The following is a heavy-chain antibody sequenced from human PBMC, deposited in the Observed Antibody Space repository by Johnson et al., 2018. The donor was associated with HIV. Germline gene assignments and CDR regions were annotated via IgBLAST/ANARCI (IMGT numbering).Heavy chain of an antibody. Sequence: VHLVESGGGAVQPGKSLRLSCAASGFTFSGYGMHWVRQAPGKGLEWVAVISYDGNNKYYAASVKGRFTVSRDNSQNTLYLQINTLRTEDTAVYYCANLGDYSGLNGFDIWGQGTMVTVSS. CDR3: ANLGDYSGLNGFDI. CDR1: GFTFSGYG. J-gene: IGHJ3*02. CDR2: ISYDGNNK. D-gene: IGHD4/OR15-4a*01. V-gene: IGHV3-30*18.